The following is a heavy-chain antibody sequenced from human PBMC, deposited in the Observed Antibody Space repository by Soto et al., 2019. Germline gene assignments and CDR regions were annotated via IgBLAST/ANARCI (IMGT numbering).Heavy chain of an antibody. Sequence: QVQLVQSGAEVKKPGASVKVSCKASGYTFASYAISWMGQAPGQGLEWMGWISAYNGNTNYAQKLQGTVTMATATSTRTAYIELRSLRFDTTGVYYCARDPPPPDYGGQGTLVTVSS. J-gene: IGHJ4*02. CDR1: GYTFASYA. CDR2: ISAYNGNT. CDR3: ARDPPPPDY. V-gene: IGHV1-18*01.